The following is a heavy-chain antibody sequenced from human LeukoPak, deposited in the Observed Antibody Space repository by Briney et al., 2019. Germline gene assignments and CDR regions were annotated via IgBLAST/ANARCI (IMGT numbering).Heavy chain of an antibody. V-gene: IGHV1-46*01. D-gene: IGHD3-22*01. Sequence: ASVKVSCKASGYTFSTSGITWVRQAPGQGLEWMGIINPSGGSTSYAQKFQGRVTMTRDTSTSTVYMELSSLRSEDTAVYYCARDRLSYYYDSNHGIFDYWGQGTLVTVSS. CDR2: INPSGGST. J-gene: IGHJ4*02. CDR3: ARDRLSYYYDSNHGIFDY. CDR1: GYTFSTSG.